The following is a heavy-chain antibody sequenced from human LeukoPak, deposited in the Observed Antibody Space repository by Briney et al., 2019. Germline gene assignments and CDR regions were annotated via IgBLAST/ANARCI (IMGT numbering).Heavy chain of an antibody. CDR2: IYDSGST. CDR1: GGSIRSSYYY. D-gene: IGHD3-22*01. CDR3: ARGGEYYYDSSGYFSWYFDL. V-gene: IGHV4-39*07. J-gene: IGHJ2*01. Sequence: SETLSLACTVSGGSIRSSYYYWGWIRQPPGKGLEWIGSIYDSGSTYYNPSLKSRVTISVDTSKNQFSLKLSSVTAADTAVYYCARGGEYYYDSSGYFSWYFDLWGRGTLVTVSS.